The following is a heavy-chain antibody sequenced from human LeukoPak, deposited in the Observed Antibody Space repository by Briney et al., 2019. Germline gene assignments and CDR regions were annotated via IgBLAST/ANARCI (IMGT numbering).Heavy chain of an antibody. CDR3: ARVDTAMVLDY. Sequence: PSQTLSLTCAVSGGSISSGGYSWSWIRQPPGKGLEWIGYIYHSGSTYYNPSLKSRVTISVDRSKSQFSLKLSSVTAADTAVYYCARVDTAMVLDYWGQGTLVTVSS. V-gene: IGHV4-30-2*01. J-gene: IGHJ4*02. CDR2: IYHSGST. CDR1: GGSISSGGYS. D-gene: IGHD5-18*01.